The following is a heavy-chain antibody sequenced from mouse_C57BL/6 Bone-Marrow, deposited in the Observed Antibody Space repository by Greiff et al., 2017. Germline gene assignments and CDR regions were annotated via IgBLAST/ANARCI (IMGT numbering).Heavy chain of an antibody. V-gene: IGHV2-9*01. J-gene: IGHJ4*01. Sequence: QVQLKESGPGLVAPSQSLSITCTVSGFSLTSYGVDWVRQPPGKGLEWLGVIWGGGSKNYNSALMSRLSISKDNSKSQVFLKMNSLQTDDTAMYYCAKRSLWYFYAMDYWGQGTSVTVSS. D-gene: IGHD1-1*02. CDR3: AKRSLWYFYAMDY. CDR2: IWGGGSK. CDR1: GFSLTSYG.